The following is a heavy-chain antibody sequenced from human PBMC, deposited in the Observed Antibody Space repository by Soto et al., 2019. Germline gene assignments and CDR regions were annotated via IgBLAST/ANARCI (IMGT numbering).Heavy chain of an antibody. D-gene: IGHD2-15*01. V-gene: IGHV4-61*01. CDR1: GGSVSSGSYY. J-gene: IGHJ6*02. CDR3: ATLGGPPYYYYGMDV. Sequence: QVQLQESGPGLVKPSETLSLTCTVSGGSVSSGSYYWSWIRQPPGKGLEWIGYIYYSGSTNYNPSLKRRVTISVDTPKNQSSLKLSSVTAADTAVYYCATLGGPPYYYYGMDVWGQGTTVTVSS. CDR2: IYYSGST.